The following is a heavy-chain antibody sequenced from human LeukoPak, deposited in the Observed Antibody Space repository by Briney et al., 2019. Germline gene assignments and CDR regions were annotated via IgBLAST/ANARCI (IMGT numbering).Heavy chain of an antibody. V-gene: IGHV3-7*01. J-gene: IGHJ3*02. Sequence: GGSLRLSCAASGFTFSSYWMSWVRQAPGKGLEWVANIQQDGSEKYYVDSVKGRFTISRDNAKNSMYLQMNSLRVEDTAVYYCARGDYYDSGTSFIDAFDIWGQGTMATVSS. D-gene: IGHD3-10*01. CDR2: IQQDGSEK. CDR1: GFTFSSYW. CDR3: ARGDYYDSGTSFIDAFDI.